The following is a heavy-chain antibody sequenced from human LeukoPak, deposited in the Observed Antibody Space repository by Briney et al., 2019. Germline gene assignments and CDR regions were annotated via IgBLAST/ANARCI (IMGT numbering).Heavy chain of an antibody. D-gene: IGHD3-3*01. CDR1: GFTFSSYW. CDR3: ARDVFLEWENWFDP. J-gene: IGHJ5*02. V-gene: IGHV3-7*01. Sequence: PGGSLRLSCAASGFTFSSYWMSWVRQAPGKGLEWVANIKQDGSEKYYVASVKGRFTISRDNAKNSLYLQMNSLRAEDTAVYYCARDVFLEWENWFDPWGQGTLVTVSS. CDR2: IKQDGSEK.